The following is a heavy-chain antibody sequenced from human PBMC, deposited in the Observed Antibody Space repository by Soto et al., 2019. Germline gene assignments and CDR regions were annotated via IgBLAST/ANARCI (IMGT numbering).Heavy chain of an antibody. Sequence: KPSETLSLTCTVSGGSVSSGSYYWSWIRQPPGKGLEWIGYIYYSGSTNYNPSLKSRVTISVDTSKNQFSLKLSSVTAADTAVYYCARAYCGGDCYSGNWFDPWGQGTLVTVSS. J-gene: IGHJ5*02. V-gene: IGHV4-61*01. CDR1: GGSVSSGSYY. CDR2: IYYSGST. CDR3: ARAYCGGDCYSGNWFDP. D-gene: IGHD2-21*02.